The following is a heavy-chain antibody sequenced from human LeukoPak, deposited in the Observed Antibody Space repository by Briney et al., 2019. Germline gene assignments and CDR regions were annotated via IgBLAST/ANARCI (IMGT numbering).Heavy chain of an antibody. V-gene: IGHV4-59*01. Sequence: SETLSLTCTVSGGSISSYYWSWIRQPPGKGLEWIGYIYYSGSTNYNPSLKSRVTISVDTSKNQFSLKLSSVTAADTAVYYCAKTSMTKDAFDIWGQGTMVTVSS. D-gene: IGHD4-11*01. CDR1: GGSISSYY. CDR2: IYYSGST. CDR3: AKTSMTKDAFDI. J-gene: IGHJ3*02.